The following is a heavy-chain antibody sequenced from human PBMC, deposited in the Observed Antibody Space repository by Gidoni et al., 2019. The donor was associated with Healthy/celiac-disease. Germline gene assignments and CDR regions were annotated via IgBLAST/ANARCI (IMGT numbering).Heavy chain of an antibody. V-gene: IGHV4-59*01. J-gene: IGHJ4*02. CDR2: IYYSGST. Sequence: QVQLQESGPGLVKPSETLSLTCTVSGGSISSYYWSWIRQPPGKGLEWIGYIYYSGSTNYNPSLKSRVTISVDTSKNQFSLKLSSVTAADTAVYYCARHRIAVAGYYFDYWGQGTLVTVSS. CDR1: GGSISSYY. CDR3: ARHRIAVAGYYFDY. D-gene: IGHD6-19*01.